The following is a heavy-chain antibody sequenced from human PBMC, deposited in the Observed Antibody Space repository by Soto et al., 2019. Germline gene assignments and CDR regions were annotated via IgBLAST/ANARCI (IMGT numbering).Heavy chain of an antibody. CDR1: GFIFSTYS. V-gene: IGHV3-21*06. D-gene: IGHD3-9*01. CDR3: ARDKDWAFDY. CDR2: ISSSASYI. Sequence: GGSLRLSCAAAGFIFSTYSMNWVRQTPGKGLEWVSSISSSASYIYYADSVKGRFTISRDNAKTSLFLQMNSLRAEDTAIYYCARDKDWAFDYWGQGTLVTVSS. J-gene: IGHJ4*02.